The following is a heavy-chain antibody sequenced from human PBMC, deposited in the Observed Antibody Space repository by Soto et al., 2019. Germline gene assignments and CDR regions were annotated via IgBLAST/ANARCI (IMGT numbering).Heavy chain of an antibody. Sequence: QVQLVQSGAEVKKPGASVKVSCKASGDTFTDYYINWVRQAPGQGLEWMGTVNPSGGHTTYAQHFLGRVTMTRDASTSTLYMELTSLTSEDTAVYYCAGGGHVVVVTAALDYWGQGTLVTVSS. V-gene: IGHV1-46*01. D-gene: IGHD2-21*02. CDR1: GDTFTDYY. J-gene: IGHJ4*02. CDR3: AGGGHVVVVTAALDY. CDR2: VNPSGGHT.